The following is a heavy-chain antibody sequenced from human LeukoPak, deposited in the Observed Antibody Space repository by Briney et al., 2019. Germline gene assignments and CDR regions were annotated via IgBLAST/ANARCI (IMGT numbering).Heavy chain of an antibody. CDR3: ARVASMVRGNLYYYYYMDV. V-gene: IGHV3-7*01. CDR2: IKQDGSEK. CDR1: GFRFNTYW. Sequence: GGSLRLSCAASGFRFNTYWMSWVRQAPGKGLEWVANIKQDGSEKYYVDSVKGRFTISRDDAENSLYLQMNILRAEDTAVYYCARVASMVRGNLYYYYYMDVWGKGTTVTVSS. D-gene: IGHD3-10*01. J-gene: IGHJ6*03.